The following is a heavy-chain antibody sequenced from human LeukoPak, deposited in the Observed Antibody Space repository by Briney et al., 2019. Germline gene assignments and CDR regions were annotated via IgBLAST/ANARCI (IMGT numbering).Heavy chain of an antibody. CDR3: ARETEYHYYYMDV. CDR1: GGSISSGSYY. D-gene: IGHD2-21*02. CDR2: IYTSGST. Sequence: PSETLSLTCTVSGGSISSGSYYWSWIRQPAGKGLEWIGRIYTSGSTNYNPSLKSRVTISVDTSKNQFSLKLSSVTAADTAVYYCARETEYHYYYMDVWGKGTTVTISS. V-gene: IGHV4-61*02. J-gene: IGHJ6*03.